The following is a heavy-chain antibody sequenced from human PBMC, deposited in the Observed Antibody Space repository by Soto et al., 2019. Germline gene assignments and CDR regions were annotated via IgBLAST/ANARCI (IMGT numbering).Heavy chain of an antibody. CDR2: IYYSGTT. D-gene: IGHD3-16*02. J-gene: IGHJ4*02. CDR3: ARRYDYVWGSFRHFDY. CDR1: GGSINDNQYY. V-gene: IGHV4-39*01. Sequence: SETLSLTCTVSGGSINDNQYYWGWIHQAPGKGPEWIGSIYYSGTTHYSPSLQSRVTLSVDTSRNQFSLKLSSVTAADMAVYYCARRYDYVWGSFRHFDYWGQGILVTVSS.